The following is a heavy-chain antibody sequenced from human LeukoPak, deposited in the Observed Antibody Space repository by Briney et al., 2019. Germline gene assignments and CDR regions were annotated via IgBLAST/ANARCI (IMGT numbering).Heavy chain of an antibody. J-gene: IGHJ4*02. CDR2: IYTGGST. CDR3: ARSYSSSWYEY. V-gene: IGHV4-61*02. CDR1: GGSISSGSYY. Sequence: SQTLSLTCTVSGGSISSGSYYWSWIRQPAGKGMEWIGRIYTGGSTNYNPSLKSRVTISVDTSKNQFSLKLSSVTAADTAVYYCARSYSSSWYEYWGQGTLVTVSS. D-gene: IGHD6-13*01.